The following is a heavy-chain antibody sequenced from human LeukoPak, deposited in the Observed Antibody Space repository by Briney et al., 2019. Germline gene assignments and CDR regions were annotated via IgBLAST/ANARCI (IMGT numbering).Heavy chain of an antibody. CDR1: GFTFSSYG. J-gene: IGHJ6*02. CDR2: TWYDGSNK. V-gene: IGHV3-33*01. D-gene: IGHD3-10*01. CDR3: ARELRAALWYYYGPMDV. Sequence: PGGSLRLSCAASGFTFSSYGMHWVRQAPGKGLEWVAVTWYDGSNKYYADSVKGRFTISRDNSKNTLYLQMNSLRAEDTAVYHCARELRAALWYYYGPMDVWGQGTTVTVSS.